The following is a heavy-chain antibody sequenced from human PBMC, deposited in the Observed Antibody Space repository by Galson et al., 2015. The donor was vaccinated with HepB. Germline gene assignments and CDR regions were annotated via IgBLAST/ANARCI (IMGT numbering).Heavy chain of an antibody. CDR3: ARRPRWELTYYYYYGMDV. Sequence: SLRLSCAASGFTFSSYSMNWVRQAPGKGLEWVSYISSSSSTIYYADSVKGRFTISRGNAKNSLYLQMNSLRAEDTAVYYCARRPRWELTYYYYYGMDVWGQGTTVTVSS. V-gene: IGHV3-48*04. CDR2: ISSSSSTI. CDR1: GFTFSSYS. D-gene: IGHD1-26*01. J-gene: IGHJ6*02.